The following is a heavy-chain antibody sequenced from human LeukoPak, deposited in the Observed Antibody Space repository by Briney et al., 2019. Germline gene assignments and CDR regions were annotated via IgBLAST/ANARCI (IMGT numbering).Heavy chain of an antibody. V-gene: IGHV4-31*03. CDR3: ARDDSSGYWVY. Sequence: PSETLSLTCTVSGGSISSGYYYWSWIRQHPGKGLEWIGYIFYSGNTYYNPSLKSRVTISADSSKNQFSLKVNSVTAADTAVYYCARDDSSGYWVYWGQGTLVTVSS. D-gene: IGHD3-22*01. CDR2: IFYSGNT. CDR1: GGSISSGYYY. J-gene: IGHJ4*02.